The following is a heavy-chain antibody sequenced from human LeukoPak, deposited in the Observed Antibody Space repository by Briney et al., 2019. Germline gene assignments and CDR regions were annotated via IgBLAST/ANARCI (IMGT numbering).Heavy chain of an antibody. V-gene: IGHV3-30*02. J-gene: IGHJ3*02. D-gene: IGHD3-22*01. CDR3: AKVRGYYDPVPDAFDI. CDR1: GFTFSGYG. CDR2: IRYDGSNK. Sequence: GGSLRLSCAASGFTFSGYGMHWVRQAPGKGLEWVAFIRYDGSNKYYADSVKGRFTISRDNSKNTLYLQMNSLRAEDTAVYYCAKVRGYYDPVPDAFDIWGQGTMVTVSS.